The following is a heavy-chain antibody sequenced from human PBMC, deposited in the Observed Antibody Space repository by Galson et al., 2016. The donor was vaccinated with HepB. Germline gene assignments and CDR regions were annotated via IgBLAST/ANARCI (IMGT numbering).Heavy chain of an antibody. D-gene: IGHD3-10*01. Sequence: SLRLSCAVSGYIFADYSLTWIRQAPGKGLEWVSYISSNSSHTNYADSVKGRFTVSRDNAKNSLFLQMNSLRAEDMAVYFCARAVRGVDDAFDIWGQGTMVTVSS. CDR1: GYIFADYS. CDR2: ISSNSSHT. J-gene: IGHJ3*02. CDR3: ARAVRGVDDAFDI. V-gene: IGHV3-11*06.